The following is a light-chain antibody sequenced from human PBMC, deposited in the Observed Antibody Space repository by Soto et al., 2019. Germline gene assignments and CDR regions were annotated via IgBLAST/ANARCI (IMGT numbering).Light chain of an antibody. CDR2: VAS. J-gene: IGKJ4*01. CDR3: QQSYKNPHT. Sequence: IQMTQSPSSLSASVGERVTITCRASQRIRTDLNWYQQRPGKAPKVLIYVASTLQTGVPSRFSGSSSGTDFNLTITSLQPEDGALYYCQQSYKNPHTFGGGTRVEIK. V-gene: IGKV1-39*01. CDR1: QRIRTD.